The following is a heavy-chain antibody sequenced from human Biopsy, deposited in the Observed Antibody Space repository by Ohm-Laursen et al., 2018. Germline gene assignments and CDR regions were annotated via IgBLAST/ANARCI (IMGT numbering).Heavy chain of an antibody. CDR3: ASSSYCGRTTCYQNYGMDV. D-gene: IGHD2-2*01. J-gene: IGHJ6*01. CDR1: GGTFSNYA. CDR2: VIPVSDTA. Sequence: SSVKVSCKASGGTFSNYAISWVRQAPGQGLEWLGGVIPVSDTANYAQKFQGRVTITADKPTSTAYMELSSLRSEGTALYYCASSSYCGRTTCYQNYGMDVWGQGTTVTVSS. V-gene: IGHV1-69*06.